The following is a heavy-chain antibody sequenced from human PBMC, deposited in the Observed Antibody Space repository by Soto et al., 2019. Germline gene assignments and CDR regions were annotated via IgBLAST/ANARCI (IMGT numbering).Heavy chain of an antibody. Sequence: EVQLVQSGSEVKKPGESLTISCEASGYNFKNWWIVWVRQMPGKGLECMGIIYPADSDTRYSASFQGQVTISADKSISTAYLQWNSLKASDTAIYYCARSREYSFGYKSPFDVWGQGTTVTVSS. D-gene: IGHD5-18*01. J-gene: IGHJ3*01. CDR1: GYNFKNWW. V-gene: IGHV5-51*01. CDR3: ARSREYSFGYKSPFDV. CDR2: IYPADSDT.